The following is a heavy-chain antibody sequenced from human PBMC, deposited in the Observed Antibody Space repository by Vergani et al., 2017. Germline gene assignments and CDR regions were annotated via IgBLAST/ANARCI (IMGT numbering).Heavy chain of an antibody. CDR2: FYLGDSDT. Sequence: EVQLVQSGTEVKKPGESLKISCRPSGYIFTNYWIGWVRQMPGRGLEWLGMFYLGDSDTRYRPSFQGQVTVSADKSISTAYLHWTGLKASDTAVYYCARLYGRDSSGSKYFDYWGQGTLVTVSS. J-gene: IGHJ4*02. CDR1: GYIFTNYW. CDR3: ARLYGRDSSGSKYFDY. D-gene: IGHD3-22*01. V-gene: IGHV5-51*03.